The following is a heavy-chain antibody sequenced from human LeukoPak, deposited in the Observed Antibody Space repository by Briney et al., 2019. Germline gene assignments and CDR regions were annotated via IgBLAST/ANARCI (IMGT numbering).Heavy chain of an antibody. D-gene: IGHD4-23*01. CDR1: GGSISNYY. CDR3: ARELGATVVNYGMDV. J-gene: IGHJ6*02. CDR2: IHYSGST. V-gene: IGHV4-59*01. Sequence: SETLSLTCTVSGGSISNYYWSWIRQPPGKGLEWIGYIHYSGSTNYNPSLKSRVTISVDTSKNQLSLKLTSMTAAQTAFYYCARELGATVVNYGMDVWGQGTTVTVSS.